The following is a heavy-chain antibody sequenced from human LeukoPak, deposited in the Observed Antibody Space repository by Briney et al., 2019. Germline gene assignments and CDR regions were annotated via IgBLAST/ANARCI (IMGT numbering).Heavy chain of an antibody. D-gene: IGHD1-26*01. Sequence: PGGSLRLSCAASGFTFSSYALSWVRQAPGKGLEWVSAISGSGGSTYYADSVKGRFTISRDNSKNTLYLQMNSLRAEDTAVYYCAKDRDSGSYEFDYWGQGTLVTVSS. J-gene: IGHJ4*02. CDR2: ISGSGGST. CDR3: AKDRDSGSYEFDY. CDR1: GFTFSSYA. V-gene: IGHV3-23*01.